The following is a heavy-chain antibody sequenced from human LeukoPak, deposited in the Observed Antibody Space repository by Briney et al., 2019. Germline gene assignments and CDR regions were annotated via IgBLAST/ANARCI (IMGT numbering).Heavy chain of an antibody. CDR3: ARNGSSWYEDAFDI. CDR2: INWNGGSV. CDR1: GFTFDDYA. D-gene: IGHD6-13*01. J-gene: IGHJ3*02. V-gene: IGHV3-9*01. Sequence: GGSLRLSCAASGFTFDDYAMHWARQAPGKGLEWVSGINWNGGSVDYADSVKGRFTISRDNAKNSLYLQMNSLRAEDTAVYYCARNGSSWYEDAFDIWGQGTMVTVSS.